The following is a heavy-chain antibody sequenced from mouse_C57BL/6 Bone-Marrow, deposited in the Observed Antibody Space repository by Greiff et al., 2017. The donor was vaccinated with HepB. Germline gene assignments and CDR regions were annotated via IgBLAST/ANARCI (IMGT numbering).Heavy chain of an antibody. V-gene: IGHV5-16*01. CDR3: ARDRDYYGSGYWYFDV. CDR1: GFTFSDYY. J-gene: IGHJ1*03. D-gene: IGHD1-1*01. Sequence: EVKLVESEGGLVQPGSSMKLSCTASGFTFSDYYMAWVRQVPEKGLEWVANINYDGSSTYYLDSLKSRFIISRDNAKNILYLQMSSLKSEDTATYYCARDRDYYGSGYWYFDVWGTGTTVTVSS. CDR2: INYDGSST.